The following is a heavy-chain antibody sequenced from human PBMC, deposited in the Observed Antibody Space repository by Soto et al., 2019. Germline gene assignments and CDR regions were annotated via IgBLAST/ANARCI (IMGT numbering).Heavy chain of an antibody. CDR1: GGSISGGGYY. Sequence: QVQLQEADPGLVKPAQTLSLSCTVSGGSISGGGYYWSWIRQHPGKGLEWIGYIYYSGNTYYNPSXXXRVTISVDTSXXQXSXXLNSVTAADTAVYYCARVSYNYDSSGYYSSWYFDLWGRGTLVIVSS. D-gene: IGHD3-22*01. V-gene: IGHV4-31*03. CDR3: ARVSYNYDSSGYYSSWYFDL. J-gene: IGHJ2*01. CDR2: IYYSGNT.